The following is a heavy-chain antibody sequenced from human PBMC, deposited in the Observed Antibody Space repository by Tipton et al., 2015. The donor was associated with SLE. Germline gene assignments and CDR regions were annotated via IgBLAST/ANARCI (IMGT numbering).Heavy chain of an antibody. D-gene: IGHD3-16*01. CDR3: ARDGPGGY. V-gene: IGHV4-4*08. CDR2: IYTSGST. Sequence: TLSLTCTVSGGSISSYYWSWIRQPPGKGLEWIGYIYTSGSTNYNPSLKSRVTISVDTSKNQFSLKLSSVTAADTAVYYCARDGPGGYWGQGTLVTVSS. CDR1: GGSISSYY. J-gene: IGHJ4*02.